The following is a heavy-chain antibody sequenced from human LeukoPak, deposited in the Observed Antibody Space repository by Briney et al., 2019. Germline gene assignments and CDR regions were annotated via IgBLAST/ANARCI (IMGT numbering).Heavy chain of an antibody. CDR2: INSNSGGT. CDR3: ARDLFGHDNDFDY. Sequence: ASVKVSCKASGYTFTNYFLHWLRQAPGQGLEWMGWINSNSGGTHYAQKFQGRVTMTRDTSINTAYMELSRLRSDDTAVYYCARDLFGHDNDFDYWGQGTLVTVSS. D-gene: IGHD3-10*02. J-gene: IGHJ4*02. V-gene: IGHV1-2*02. CDR1: GYTFTNYF.